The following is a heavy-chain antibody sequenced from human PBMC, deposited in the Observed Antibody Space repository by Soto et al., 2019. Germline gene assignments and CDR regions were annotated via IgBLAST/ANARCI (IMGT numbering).Heavy chain of an antibody. D-gene: IGHD2-21*02. V-gene: IGHV1-18*01. J-gene: IGHJ4*02. Sequence: ASVKVSCKASGYTFTSYGISWVRQAPGQGLEWMGWTSAYNGNTNYAQKLQGRVTMTTDTSTSTAYMELRSLRSDDTAVYYCARDTSRRYCGGDCYRSGFDYWGQGTLVTVSS. CDR2: TSAYNGNT. CDR1: GYTFTSYG. CDR3: ARDTSRRYCGGDCYRSGFDY.